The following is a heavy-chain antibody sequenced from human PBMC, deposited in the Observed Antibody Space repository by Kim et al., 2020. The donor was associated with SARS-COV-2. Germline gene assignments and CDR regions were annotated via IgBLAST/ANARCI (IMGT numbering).Heavy chain of an antibody. CDR1: GFTVSSNY. J-gene: IGHJ5*02. V-gene: IGHV3-53*01. D-gene: IGHD6-19*01. Sequence: GGSLRLSCAASGFTVSSNYMSWVRQAPGKGLEWVSVIYSGGSTYYADSVKGRFTISRDNSKNTLYLQMNSLRAEDTAVYYCARDPYSSGWSWFDPWGQGTLVTVSS. CDR2: IYSGGST. CDR3: ARDPYSSGWSWFDP.